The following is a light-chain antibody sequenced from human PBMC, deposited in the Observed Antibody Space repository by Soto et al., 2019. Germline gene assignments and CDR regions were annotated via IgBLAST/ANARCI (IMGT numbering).Light chain of an antibody. Sequence: EIVLTQSPGTLSVSPGERVTLSCRSSQSVDIDLAWYQQKPGQAPRLLIYRASTRATDMPGRFRGSGAGAEFTLTISSLQAEDSAVYYCQQYRGWPRTFGQGTTVEIK. CDR2: RAS. V-gene: IGKV3D-15*01. J-gene: IGKJ1*01. CDR1: QSVDID. CDR3: QQYRGWPRT.